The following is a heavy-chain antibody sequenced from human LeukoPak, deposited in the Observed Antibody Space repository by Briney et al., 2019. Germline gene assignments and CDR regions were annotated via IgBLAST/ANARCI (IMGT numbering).Heavy chain of an antibody. CDR3: ASLELLGY. D-gene: IGHD1-7*01. Sequence: GGSLRLSCVTSGFTFSQYWMTWVRQAPGKGLEWVAVISYDGSNKYYADSVKGRFTISRDNSKNTLYLQMNSLRAEDTAVYYCASLELLGYWGQGTLVTVSS. J-gene: IGHJ4*02. V-gene: IGHV3-30*19. CDR1: GFTFSQYW. CDR2: ISYDGSNK.